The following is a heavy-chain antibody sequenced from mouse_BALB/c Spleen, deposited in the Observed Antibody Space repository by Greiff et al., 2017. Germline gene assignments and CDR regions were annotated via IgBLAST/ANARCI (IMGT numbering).Heavy chain of an antibody. CDR3: ARYRDGPGDY. D-gene: IGHD3-1*01. Sequence: EVKVVESGGGLVQPGGSRKLSCAASGFTFSSFGMHWVRQAPEKGLEWVAYISSGSSTIYYADTVKGRFTISRDNPKNTLFLQMTSLRSEDTAMYYCARYRDGPGDYWGQGTTLTVSS. CDR1: GFTFSSFG. V-gene: IGHV5-17*02. CDR2: ISSGSSTI. J-gene: IGHJ2*01.